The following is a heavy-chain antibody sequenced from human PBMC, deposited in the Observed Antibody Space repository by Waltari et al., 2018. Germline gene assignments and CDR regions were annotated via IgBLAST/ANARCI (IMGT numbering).Heavy chain of an antibody. Sequence: QVQLQQWGAGLLKPSETLSLTCAVYGGSFSGYYWSWIRKPPGKGLEWIGEINHSGSTNYNPSLKSRVTISVDTSKNQFSLKLSSVTAADTAVYYCARGKHIHIVVVPAAMMVGGYFDYWGQGTLVTVSS. V-gene: IGHV4-34*01. CDR2: INHSGST. CDR3: ARGKHIHIVVVPAAMMVGGYFDY. D-gene: IGHD2-2*01. J-gene: IGHJ4*02. CDR1: GGSFSGYY.